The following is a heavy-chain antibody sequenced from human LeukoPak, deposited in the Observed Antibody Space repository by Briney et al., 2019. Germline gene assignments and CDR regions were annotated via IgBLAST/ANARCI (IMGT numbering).Heavy chain of an antibody. V-gene: IGHV1-2*02. D-gene: IGHD3-10*01. CDR1: GYTFTGYY. Sequence: VASVKVSCKASGYTFTGYYMEWVRQAPGQGLEWMGWINPNSGGTKYEQKFQGRVTMTRDTSISTAYMELSRLRFDDTAMYYCARGGKLMISMVRGVLASRDGLDIWGRGTMVTVSS. J-gene: IGHJ3*02. CDR2: INPNSGGT. CDR3: ARGGKLMISMVRGVLASRDGLDI.